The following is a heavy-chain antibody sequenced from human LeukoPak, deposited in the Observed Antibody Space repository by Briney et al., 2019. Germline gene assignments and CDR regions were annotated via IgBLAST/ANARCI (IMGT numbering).Heavy chain of an antibody. CDR1: GFTVSSDY. V-gene: IGHV3-53*05. CDR3: ARNWFDP. J-gene: IGHJ5*02. CDR2: IYSGGST. Sequence: GGSLRLSCAASGFTVSSDYMSWVRQAPGKGLEWVSAIYSGGSTYYADSVKGRSTISRDKSKNTVYLQMNSLRFEDTAMYYCARNWFDPWGQGTLVTVSS.